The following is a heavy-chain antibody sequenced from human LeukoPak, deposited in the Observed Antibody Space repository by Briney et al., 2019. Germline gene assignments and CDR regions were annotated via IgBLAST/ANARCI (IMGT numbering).Heavy chain of an antibody. J-gene: IGHJ4*02. V-gene: IGHV3-74*01. Sequence: PGGSLRLSCAVSGFTFSNHWMYWVRQVPGKGLVCVSAIKTDGTITNYADSVKGRFTISRDNAKNTLYLQMSGLRAEDTAIYYCVTTWGDYWGQGTQVTVSS. CDR2: IKTDGTIT. CDR1: GFTFSNHW. D-gene: IGHD3-16*01. CDR3: VTTWGDY.